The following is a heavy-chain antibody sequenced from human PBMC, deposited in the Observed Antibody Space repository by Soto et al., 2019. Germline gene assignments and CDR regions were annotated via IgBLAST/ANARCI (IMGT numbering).Heavy chain of an antibody. J-gene: IGHJ4*02. V-gene: IGHV1-69*13. CDR3: ARAEMATITDFDY. CDR1: GGTFSSYA. CDR2: IIPIFGTA. Sequence: SVKVSCKASGGTFSSYAISWVRQAPGQGLEWMGGIIPIFGTANYAQKFQGRVTITADESTSTAYMELSSLRSEDTAVYYCARAEMATITDFDYWGQGTLVTVSS. D-gene: IGHD5-12*01.